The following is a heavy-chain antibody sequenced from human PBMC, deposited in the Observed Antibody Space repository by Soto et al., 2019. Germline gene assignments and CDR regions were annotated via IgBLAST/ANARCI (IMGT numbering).Heavy chain of an antibody. CDR1: GYTFTGYA. CDR3: ARAVAVPADFDY. Sequence: QVQLVQSGAEEKKPGASVKVSCKASGYTFTGYAMHWVRQAPGQRLEWMGWINAGNGNTKYSQKFQGRVTITRDTSARTAYMALSSLRSEDTAVYYCARAVAVPADFDYWGQGTLFTVSS. D-gene: IGHD6-19*01. V-gene: IGHV1-3*05. J-gene: IGHJ4*02. CDR2: INAGNGNT.